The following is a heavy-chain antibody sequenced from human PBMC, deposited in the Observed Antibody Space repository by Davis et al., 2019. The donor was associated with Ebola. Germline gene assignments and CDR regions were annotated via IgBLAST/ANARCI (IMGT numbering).Heavy chain of an antibody. CDR2: INPNSGGT. Sequence: ASVKVSCKASGYTFTSYGISWVRQAPGQGLEWMGRINPNSGGTNYAQKFQGRVTMTRDTSISTAYMELSRLRSDDTVVYYCARVDGELGFDYWGQGTLVTVSS. J-gene: IGHJ4*02. CDR3: ARVDGELGFDY. D-gene: IGHD1-26*01. V-gene: IGHV1-2*05. CDR1: GYTFTSYG.